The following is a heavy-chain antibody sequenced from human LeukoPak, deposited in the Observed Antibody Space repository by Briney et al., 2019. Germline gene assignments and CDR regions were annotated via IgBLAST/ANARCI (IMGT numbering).Heavy chain of an antibody. Sequence: PGGTLRLSCAASGFTFSSYGMSWVRQAPGKGLECISGFSGSGGSTYYADSVKGRFTISRDNSKNTLYLQMNSLRAEDTAIYYCTKGLAEYVSGGYYKNRCLDPWGQGTLVTVSS. J-gene: IGHJ5*02. CDR3: TKGLAEYVSGGYYKNRCLDP. D-gene: IGHD3-10*01. V-gene: IGHV3-23*01. CDR2: FSGSGGST. CDR1: GFTFSSYG.